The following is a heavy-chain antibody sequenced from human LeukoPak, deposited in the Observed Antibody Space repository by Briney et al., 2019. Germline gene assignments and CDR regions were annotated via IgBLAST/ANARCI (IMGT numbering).Heavy chain of an antibody. J-gene: IGHJ4*02. CDR2: ITRSGTDI. Sequence: GGSLRLSCAASGFTFSAYTMDWVRQAPGKGLEWVSSITRSGTDIYYTDSVKGRFTISRDNAKNSLYLQVNTLRAEDTAVYYCAKEGRSTTPGYWGQGTLVTVSS. D-gene: IGHD2-2*01. V-gene: IGHV3-21*01. CDR3: AKEGRSTTPGY. CDR1: GFTFSAYT.